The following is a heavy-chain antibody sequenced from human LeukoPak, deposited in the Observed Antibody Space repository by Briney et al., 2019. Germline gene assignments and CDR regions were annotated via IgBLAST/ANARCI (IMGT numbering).Heavy chain of an antibody. D-gene: IGHD4-23*01. CDR2: MNPNIDNT. Sequence: GASVKVSCKASGYTFTSYDINWVRQATGQGLEWMGWMNPNIDNTDYAQKFQGRVTMTRDMSTSTDYMELSSLRSEDTAVYYCARDNSVEDTAWWFDPWGQGTLVTVSS. V-gene: IGHV1-8*01. CDR1: GYTFTSYD. J-gene: IGHJ5*02. CDR3: ARDNSVEDTAWWFDP.